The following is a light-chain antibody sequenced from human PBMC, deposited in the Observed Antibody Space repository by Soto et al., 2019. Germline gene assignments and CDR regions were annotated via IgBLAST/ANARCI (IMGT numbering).Light chain of an antibody. Sequence: QSALTQPPSLSVSPGQSVAISCTGTSSDVGSYNRVSWYQQPPGTAPKVMIYEVSNRPSGVPDRFSGSKSGNTASLTISGLQAEDEADYYCSSYTSSSTYVFGTGTKVPVL. J-gene: IGLJ1*01. CDR3: SSYTSSSTYV. V-gene: IGLV2-18*02. CDR2: EVS. CDR1: SSDVGSYNR.